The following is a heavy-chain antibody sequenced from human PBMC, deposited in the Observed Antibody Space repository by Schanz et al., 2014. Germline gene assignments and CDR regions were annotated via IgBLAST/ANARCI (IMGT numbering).Heavy chain of an antibody. J-gene: IGHJ2*01. CDR2: VFPNGIT. CDR3: ARDTTWRLDL. CDR1: GGSIRSGTYY. D-gene: IGHD1-1*01. Sequence: QVQLQESGPGLVKPSQTLSLTCTVSGGSIRSGTYYWSWIRQPAGKALEWVGRVFPNGITNYNPSPKTRVPIPRDTSKTQFSLTLTSLTAADTAVYYCARDTTWRLDLWGRGTLVTVSS. V-gene: IGHV4-61*02.